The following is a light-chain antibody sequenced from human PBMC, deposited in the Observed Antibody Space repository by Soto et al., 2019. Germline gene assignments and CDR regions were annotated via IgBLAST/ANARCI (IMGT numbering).Light chain of an antibody. CDR3: QSFDITLSGSV. Sequence: QPVLTQPPSVSGAPGQRVTISCTGSSSNIGADYDVHWYQKLPGTAPKLLIYGNSKRPSGVPDRFSGSNSGTSASLAITGLQAEDEADYYCQSFDITLSGSVFGGGTKLTVL. CDR2: GNS. V-gene: IGLV1-40*01. CDR1: SSNIGADYD. J-gene: IGLJ2*01.